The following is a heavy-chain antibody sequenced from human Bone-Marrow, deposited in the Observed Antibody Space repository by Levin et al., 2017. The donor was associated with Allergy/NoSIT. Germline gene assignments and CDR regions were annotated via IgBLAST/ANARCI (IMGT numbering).Heavy chain of an antibody. CDR3: ARGGSSGYKPNFDL. V-gene: IGHV1-2*04. Sequence: ASVKVSCRASGYIITGYYMHWVRQAPGQGPEWMGWIDPNSGGTKYAQKFQGWVTMTSDTSINTVYMELNRLRLDDTAVYYCARGGSSGYKPNFDLWGQGTLVTVSS. D-gene: IGHD5-12*01. J-gene: IGHJ4*02. CDR1: GYIITGYY. CDR2: IDPNSGGT.